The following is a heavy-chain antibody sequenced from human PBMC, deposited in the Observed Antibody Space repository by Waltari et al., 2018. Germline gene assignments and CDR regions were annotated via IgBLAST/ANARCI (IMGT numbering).Heavy chain of an antibody. D-gene: IGHD6-19*01. V-gene: IGHV3-49*04. CDR2: IMRKGDGGTT. Sequence: EVQLVESGGGLVQPGRSLRRSCTASGFTFGDYSMSWVRQAPGKGLGWVGCIMRKGDGGTTAYAESVKGKFTISRDDRRRVAYLQMNSLKAEDTGVYYCTRGGATSWAWLVQSYFDCWGQGAPVTVSA. CDR1: GFTFGDYS. J-gene: IGHJ4*02. CDR3: TRGGATSWAWLVQSYFDC.